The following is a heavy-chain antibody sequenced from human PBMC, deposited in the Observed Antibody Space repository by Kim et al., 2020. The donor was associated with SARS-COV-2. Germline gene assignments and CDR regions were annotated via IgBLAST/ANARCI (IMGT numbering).Heavy chain of an antibody. V-gene: IGHV3-23*01. D-gene: IGHD3-16*01. Sequence: FADSGEGRFTISRDNAKNTLYLQMNSLRAEDTARYYCAKARDNVWGTFRHWGQGTLVTVSS. CDR3: AKARDNVWGTFRH. J-gene: IGHJ4*02.